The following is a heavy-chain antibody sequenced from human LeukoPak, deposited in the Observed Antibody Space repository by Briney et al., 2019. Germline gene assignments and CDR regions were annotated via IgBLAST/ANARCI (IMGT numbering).Heavy chain of an antibody. CDR3: ARDGSGYAIDY. CDR1: GYTFTGYY. CDR2: IWSDGSNE. Sequence: SCKASGYTFTGYYMHWVRQAPGKGLEWVAMIWSDGSNEHYPDSVKGRFTISRDNSKNTIYLQINSLRVEDTAVFYCARDGSGYAIDYWGQGTLVTVSS. V-gene: IGHV3-33*01. J-gene: IGHJ4*01. D-gene: IGHD5-12*01.